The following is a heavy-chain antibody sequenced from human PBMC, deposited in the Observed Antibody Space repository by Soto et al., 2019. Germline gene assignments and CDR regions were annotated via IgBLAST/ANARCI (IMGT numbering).Heavy chain of an antibody. CDR2: ISYDGSNK. V-gene: IGHV3-30*03. CDR1: GFTFSSYG. D-gene: IGHD2-15*01. CDR3: RSYIVVVVARYISGFYY. Sequence: QVQLVESGGGVVQPGRSLRLSCAASGFTFSSYGMHWVRQAPGKGLEWVAVISYDGSNKYYADSVKGRFTISRDNSKNTLYLQMNSLRSEDTAVYYCRSYIVVVVARYISGFYYWGLGTLVTLSS. J-gene: IGHJ4*02.